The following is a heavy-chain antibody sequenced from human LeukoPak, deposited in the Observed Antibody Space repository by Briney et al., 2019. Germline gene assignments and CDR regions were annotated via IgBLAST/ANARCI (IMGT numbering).Heavy chain of an antibody. CDR3: ARPGYSSSWSAFDI. D-gene: IGHD6-13*01. CDR2: ITSSGGTI. Sequence: PGGSLRLSCAASGFTFSAYDMNWVRQAPGKGLEWVSHITSSGGTIYYADSVKGRFTISRDNAKNSLYLQMNSLRAEDTAVYYCARPGYSSSWSAFDIWGQGTMVTVSS. CDR1: GFTFSAYD. J-gene: IGHJ3*02. V-gene: IGHV3-48*03.